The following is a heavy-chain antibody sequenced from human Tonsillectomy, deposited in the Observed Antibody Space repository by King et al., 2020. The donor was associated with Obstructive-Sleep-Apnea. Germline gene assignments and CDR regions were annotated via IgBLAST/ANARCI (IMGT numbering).Heavy chain of an antibody. Sequence: VQLVESGGGVVQPGRSLRLSCAASGFTFSSYAMHWVRQAPGKGLEWVAVISYDGNNKYYADSVKGRFTISRDNSANTLYLQMNSLRAEDTAVYYCARDGVYWGGLAAAVHFDYWGQGTLVTVPS. CDR3: ARDGVYWGGLAAAVHFDY. J-gene: IGHJ4*02. D-gene: IGHD6-13*01. CDR2: ISYDGNNK. CDR1: GFTFSSYA. V-gene: IGHV3-30-3*01.